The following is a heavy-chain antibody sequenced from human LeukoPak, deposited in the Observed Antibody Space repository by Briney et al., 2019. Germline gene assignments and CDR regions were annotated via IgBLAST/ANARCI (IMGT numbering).Heavy chain of an antibody. J-gene: IGHJ4*02. CDR2: IYYSGST. D-gene: IGHD3-22*01. Sequence: PSETLSLTCAVYGGSFSGYYWSWIRQPPGKGLEWIGNIYYSGSTYYNPSLKSRVTISVDTSKNQFSLKLSSVTAADTAVYYCASVARDSSGYHYFDYWGQGTLVTVSS. CDR3: ASVARDSSGYHYFDY. CDR1: GGSFSGYY. V-gene: IGHV4-34*01.